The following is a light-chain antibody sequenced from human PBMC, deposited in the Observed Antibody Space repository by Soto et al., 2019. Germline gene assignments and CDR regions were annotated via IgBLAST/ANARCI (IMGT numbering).Light chain of an antibody. Sequence: DIQMTQSPSSVSASVGDRVTITCRASQGISSWLAWYQQKPGKAPNLQIYPASRLQSGVPARFSGSGSGTDFTLTISSLQREDVATYYCQPANSLFGGGTKVEIK. CDR2: PAS. J-gene: IGKJ4*02. V-gene: IGKV1-12*01. CDR3: QPANSL. CDR1: QGISSW.